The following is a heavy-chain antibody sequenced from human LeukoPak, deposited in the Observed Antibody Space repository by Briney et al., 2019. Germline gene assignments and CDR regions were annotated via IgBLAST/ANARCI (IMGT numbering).Heavy chain of an antibody. CDR1: GCTFTSYD. Sequence: ASVKVSCKASGCTFTSYDINWVRQATGQGLEWMGWMNPNSGNTGYAQKFQGRVTITRNTSISTAYMELSSLRSEDTAVYYCARAPLYGSGSRNNWFDPWGQGTLVTVSS. CDR2: MNPNSGNT. CDR3: ARAPLYGSGSRNNWFDP. V-gene: IGHV1-8*03. D-gene: IGHD3-10*01. J-gene: IGHJ5*02.